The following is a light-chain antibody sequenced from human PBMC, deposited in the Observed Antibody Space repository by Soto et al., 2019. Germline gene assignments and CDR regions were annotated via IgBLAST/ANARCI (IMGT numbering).Light chain of an antibody. Sequence: QSVLTQPPSVSGAPGQRVTISCTGSSSNIGAGYDVHWYQQFPGTAPKLLIFGNSNRPSGVPDRFSGSKSGTSASLAITGLQAKDEADYYCQSYDSSLSAYVFGIGTKLTVL. V-gene: IGLV1-40*01. CDR3: QSYDSSLSAYV. CDR2: GNS. CDR1: SSNIGAGYD. J-gene: IGLJ1*01.